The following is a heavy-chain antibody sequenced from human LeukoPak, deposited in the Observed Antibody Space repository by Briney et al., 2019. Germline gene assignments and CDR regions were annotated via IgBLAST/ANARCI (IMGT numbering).Heavy chain of an antibody. V-gene: IGHV4-4*02. J-gene: IGHJ5*02. D-gene: IGHD3-10*01. CDR2: IYHSGST. CDR3: ATKRITMVRALLGWFDP. CDR1: GGSISSSNG. Sequence: PSGTLSLTCAVSGGSISSSNGWSWVRQPPGQGLEWIGEIYHSGSTNYNPSLKSRVTISVDKSKNQFSLKLSSVTAADTAVYYCATKRITMVRALLGWFDPWGQGTLVTVSS.